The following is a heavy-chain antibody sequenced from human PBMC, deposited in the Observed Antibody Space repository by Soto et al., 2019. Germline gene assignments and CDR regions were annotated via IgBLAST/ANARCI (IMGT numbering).Heavy chain of an antibody. CDR2: ISGSGGST. D-gene: IGHD6-19*01. CDR1: GFTFSSYA. V-gene: IGHV3-23*01. J-gene: IGHJ4*02. Sequence: EVQLLESGGGLAQPGGSLRLSCAASGFTFSSYAMSWVRQGPGKGLEWVSAISGSGGSTYYADSVKGRFTISRDNSKNTLFLQMNSLRAEDTAGYYCAKEKDSSGWYTDYWGQGTLVTVSS. CDR3: AKEKDSSGWYTDY.